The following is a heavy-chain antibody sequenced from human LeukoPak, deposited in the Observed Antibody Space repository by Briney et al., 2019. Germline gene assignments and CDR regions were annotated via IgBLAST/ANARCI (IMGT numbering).Heavy chain of an antibody. D-gene: IGHD2-15*01. CDR3: ARGWFSTYYDY. CDR1: GGSISSYY. CDR2: IYYSGST. V-gene: IGHV4-59*12. Sequence: SETLSLTCTVSGGSISSYYWSWIRQPPGKGLEWIGYIYYSGSTNYNPSLKSRVTISVDESKNQFSLKLSPVTAADTAVYYCARGWFSTYYDYWGQGTLVTVSS. J-gene: IGHJ4*02.